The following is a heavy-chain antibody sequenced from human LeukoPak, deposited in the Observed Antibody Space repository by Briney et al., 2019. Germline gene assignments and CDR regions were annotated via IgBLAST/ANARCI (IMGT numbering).Heavy chain of an antibody. J-gene: IGHJ4*02. CDR2: ISYDGSNK. CDR3: AKLCSPSGCPFDY. V-gene: IGHV3-30*18. Sequence: GGSLRLSCAASGFAFSIYGMHWVRQPPGKGLEWVAVISYDGSNKYYADSVKGRFTISRDNSKNTLYLQMNSLRAEDTAVYYCAKLCSPSGCPFDYWGQGTLVTVSS. CDR1: GFAFSIYG. D-gene: IGHD3-10*02.